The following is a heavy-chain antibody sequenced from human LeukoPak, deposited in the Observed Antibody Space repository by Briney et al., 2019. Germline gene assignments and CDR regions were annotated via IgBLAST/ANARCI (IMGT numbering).Heavy chain of an antibody. V-gene: IGHV4-59*01. Sequence: LEWIGYIYYSGSTNYNPSLKSRVTISVDTSKNQFSLKLSSVTAADTAVYYCAREDSGIFDYWGQGTLVTVSS. D-gene: IGHD3-22*01. J-gene: IGHJ4*02. CDR3: AREDSGIFDY. CDR2: IYYSGST.